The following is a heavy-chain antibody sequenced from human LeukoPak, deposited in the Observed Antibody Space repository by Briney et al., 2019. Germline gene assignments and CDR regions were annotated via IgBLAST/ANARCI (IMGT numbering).Heavy chain of an antibody. Sequence: ASVKVSCKASGYTFTRYYMHWMRQAPGQGLEWMGWINPNSGGTNYAEKSQGSVTMTRDTSISTAYMQLSRLRSAETAVYYCSRDTDHRLDYWGQGTLVTVSS. CDR1: GYTFTRYY. CDR3: SRDTDHRLDY. D-gene: IGHD1-14*01. J-gene: IGHJ4*02. CDR2: INPNSGGT. V-gene: IGHV1-2*02.